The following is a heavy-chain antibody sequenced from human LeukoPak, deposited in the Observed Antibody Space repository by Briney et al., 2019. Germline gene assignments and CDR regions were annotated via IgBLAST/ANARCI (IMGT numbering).Heavy chain of an antibody. D-gene: IGHD3-3*01. CDR3: ARAGPYYDFWGVSMDY. V-gene: IGHV4-59*01. Sequence: PSETLSLTCTVSGGSISSYYWSWIRQPPGKGLEWIGYIYYSGSTNYNPSLKSRVTISVDTSKNQFSLKLSSVTAADTAVYYCARAGPYYDFWGVSMDYWGQGTLVTVSS. CDR2: IYYSGST. CDR1: GGSISSYY. J-gene: IGHJ4*02.